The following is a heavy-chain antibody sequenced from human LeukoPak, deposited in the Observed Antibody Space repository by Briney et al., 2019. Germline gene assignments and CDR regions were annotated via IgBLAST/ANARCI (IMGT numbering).Heavy chain of an antibody. Sequence: GGSLRLSCAASGFTFSSYWMSWVRQAPGKGLEWVANIKQDGSEKYYVDSVKGRFTISRDNAKNSLYLQMNSLRAEDTAVYYCARAGGGSGWYYFDYWGQGTLVTVSS. CDR2: IKQDGSEK. V-gene: IGHV3-7*04. D-gene: IGHD6-19*01. CDR3: ARAGGGSGWYYFDY. J-gene: IGHJ4*02. CDR1: GFTFSSYW.